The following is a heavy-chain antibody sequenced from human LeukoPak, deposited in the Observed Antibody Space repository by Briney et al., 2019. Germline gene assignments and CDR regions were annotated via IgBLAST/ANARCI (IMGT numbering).Heavy chain of an antibody. Sequence: GGSLRLSCAASGFIFSTYSMNWVRQAPGKGLEWVSYISSSSSTIYYADSVKGRFTISRDNAENSLYLQMNSLGAEDSAVYYCARERMYSGSGSTFPYYDYWGQGTLVIVSS. CDR1: GFIFSTYS. J-gene: IGHJ4*02. CDR2: ISSSSSTI. CDR3: ARERMYSGSGSTFPYYDY. V-gene: IGHV3-48*01. D-gene: IGHD3-10*01.